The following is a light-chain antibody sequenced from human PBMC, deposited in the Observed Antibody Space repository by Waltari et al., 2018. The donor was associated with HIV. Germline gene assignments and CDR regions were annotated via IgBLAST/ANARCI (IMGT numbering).Light chain of an antibody. CDR3: AAWDDSLSVVYV. CDR1: SSNIGSKY. CDR2: RNV. V-gene: IGLV1-47*01. Sequence: QSVLTQPPSASGTPGQRVTIPCSGSSSNIGSKYVYWYQQLPGTAPKLLIYRNVQRPAGVTDQFAGSESSTSACLAISGLRSEDEANNYCAAWDDSLSVVYVFGTGTKVTVL. J-gene: IGLJ1*01.